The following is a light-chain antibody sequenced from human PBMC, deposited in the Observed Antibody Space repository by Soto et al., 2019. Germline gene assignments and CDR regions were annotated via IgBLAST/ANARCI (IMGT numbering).Light chain of an antibody. CDR1: SSDVGDYNS. J-gene: IGLJ2*01. CDR3: SSYTTSTTL. V-gene: IGLV2-14*03. CDR2: DVS. Sequence: QSALTQPASVSGSPGQSITISCTGTSSDVGDYNSVSWYQQHPGKAPKVMIYDVSNRPSGVSNRFSGSKSGNTASLTISGLQAEEDAYYYCSSYTTSTTLFGGGTKLTVL.